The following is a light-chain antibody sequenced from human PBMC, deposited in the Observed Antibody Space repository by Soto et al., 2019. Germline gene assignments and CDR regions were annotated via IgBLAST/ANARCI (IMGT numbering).Light chain of an antibody. J-gene: IGLJ1*01. CDR2: DVT. CDR1: HKYIGGYNY. CDR3: SSYSSTSTRRL. Sequence: LTQPASVSGPPGHSITLPRTGTHKYIGGYNYVSWYQQFPGKAPKLIIYDVTNRPSGVSFRFSGSKSGNTASLTISGLQAEDEAGYHCSSYSSTSTRRLFGAGTKVTVL. V-gene: IGLV2-14*03.